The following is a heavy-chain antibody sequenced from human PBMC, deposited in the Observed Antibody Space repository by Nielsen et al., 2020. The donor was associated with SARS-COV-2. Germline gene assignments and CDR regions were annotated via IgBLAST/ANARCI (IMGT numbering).Heavy chain of an antibody. Sequence: SETLSLTCAVYGGSFSGYYWSWIRQPPGKGLEWIGYIYNRGNTNYNPSLKSRVTISVDTSKNQFSLRLSSVTVADTAVYYCARHPYPMTVSTFGYDYRGQGTLVTVSS. CDR3: ARHPYPMTVSTFGYDY. D-gene: IGHD2-21*02. V-gene: IGHV4-59*08. CDR2: IYNRGNT. J-gene: IGHJ4*02. CDR1: GGSFSGYY.